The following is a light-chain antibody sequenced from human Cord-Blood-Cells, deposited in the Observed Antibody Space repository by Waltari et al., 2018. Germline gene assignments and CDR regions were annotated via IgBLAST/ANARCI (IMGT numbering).Light chain of an antibody. CDR1: QSVLYSSNNKNY. CDR2: WAS. Sequence: DIVMTQSPDSLAVSLGERATINCKSNQSVLYSSNNKNYLAWYQQKPGQPPKLLIYWASTRESGVPDRFSGSGSGTDFTLTISSLQAEDVAVYYCQQYYSTLRTFGQGTKLEIK. J-gene: IGKJ2*01. CDR3: QQYYSTLRT. V-gene: IGKV4-1*01.